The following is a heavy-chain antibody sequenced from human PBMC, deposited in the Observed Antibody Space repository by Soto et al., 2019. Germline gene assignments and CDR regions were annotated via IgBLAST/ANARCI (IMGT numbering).Heavy chain of an antibody. CDR3: AKISDLWFGEELWYFDL. J-gene: IGHJ2*01. CDR2: ISGSGGST. Sequence: GGSLRLSCAASGFTFSSYAMSWVRQAPGKGLEWVSAISGSGGSTYYADSVKGRFTISRDNSKNTLYLQMNSLRAEDTAVYYCAKISDLWFGEELWYFDLWGRGTLVTVSS. D-gene: IGHD3-10*01. CDR1: GFTFSSYA. V-gene: IGHV3-23*01.